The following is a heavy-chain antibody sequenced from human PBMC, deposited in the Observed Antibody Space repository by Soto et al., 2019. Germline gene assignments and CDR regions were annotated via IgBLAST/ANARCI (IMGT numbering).Heavy chain of an antibody. CDR1: GGSFSGYY. CDR3: ARGTGSSYYY. V-gene: IGHV4-34*01. J-gene: IGHJ4*02. CDR2: INHSGST. Sequence: SETLSLTCAVYGGSFSGYYWIWIRQTPGKGLEWIGEINHSGSTNYNPSLKSRVTISVDTSKNQFSLKLNSVTAADTAVYYCARGTGSSYYYWGRGTLVTVSS. D-gene: IGHD6-13*01.